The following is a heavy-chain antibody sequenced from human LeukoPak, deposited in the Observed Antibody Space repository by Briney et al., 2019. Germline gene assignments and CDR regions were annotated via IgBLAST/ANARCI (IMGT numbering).Heavy chain of an antibody. CDR3: ARLGPGYSSSWYAFDP. D-gene: IGHD6-13*01. Sequence: GESLKISCKGSGYSFTSSWIGWVRQMPGKGLEWMGIIYPGDSDTRYSPSLQGQVTISADKSISTAYLRWSSLKASDTAMYYCARLGPGYSSSWYAFDPWGQGTLVTVSS. V-gene: IGHV5-51*01. CDR2: IYPGDSDT. CDR1: GYSFTSSW. J-gene: IGHJ5*02.